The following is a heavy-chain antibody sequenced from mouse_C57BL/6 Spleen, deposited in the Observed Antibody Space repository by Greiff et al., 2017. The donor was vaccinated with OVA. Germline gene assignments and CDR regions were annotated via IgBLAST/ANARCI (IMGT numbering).Heavy chain of an antibody. CDR3: ARRVVRGYFDY. J-gene: IGHJ2*01. CDR2: IYPGGGYT. CDR1: GYTFTNYW. V-gene: IGHV1-63*01. Sequence: QVQLQQSGAELVRPGTSVKMSCKASGYTFTNYWIGWAKQRPGHGLEWIGDIYPGGGYTNYNEKFKGKATLTADNSSSTAYMQFSSLTSEDSAIYYCARRVVRGYFDYWGQGTTLTVSS.